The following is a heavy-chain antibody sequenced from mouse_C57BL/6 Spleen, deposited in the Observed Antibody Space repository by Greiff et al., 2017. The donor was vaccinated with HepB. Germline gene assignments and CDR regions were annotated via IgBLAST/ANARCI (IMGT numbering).Heavy chain of an antibody. Sequence: VQLVESGPGPVQPSQRLSITCTVSGFSLTSYGVHWVRQSPGKGLEWLGVIWSGGSTDYNAAFISRLSISKDNSKSQVFFKMNRLQADDTAIYYCARPLSWDVGAMDYWGQGTSVTVSS. CDR3: ARPLSWDVGAMDY. D-gene: IGHD4-1*01. V-gene: IGHV2-2*01. J-gene: IGHJ4*01. CDR2: IWSGGST. CDR1: GFSLTSYG.